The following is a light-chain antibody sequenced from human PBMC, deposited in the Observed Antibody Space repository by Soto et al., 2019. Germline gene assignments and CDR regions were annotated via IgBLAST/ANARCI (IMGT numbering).Light chain of an antibody. CDR1: QTISSW. Sequence: DIQMTQSPSSLSSSVVDRVTITFRASQTISSWLAWYQQKPGKAPKLMIYKASTLKSGVPSRFSGSGAGTEFTLTISSLQPDDFATYYCQHYKSYSEAFGPGTNVDIK. V-gene: IGKV1-5*03. J-gene: IGKJ3*01. CDR3: QHYKSYSEA. CDR2: KAS.